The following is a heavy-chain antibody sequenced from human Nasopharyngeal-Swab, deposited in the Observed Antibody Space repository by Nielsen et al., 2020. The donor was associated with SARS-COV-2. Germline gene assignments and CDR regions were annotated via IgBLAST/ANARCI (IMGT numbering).Heavy chain of an antibody. CDR3: ARQEEGGSN. J-gene: IGHJ4*02. CDR2: IYYSGST. Sequence: SETLSLTCTVSGGSISSSSYYWGWIRQPPGKGLAWIGSIYYSGSTYYNPSLKSRVTISVDTSKNQFSLKLSSVTAADTAVYYCARQEEGGSNWGQGTLFTVSS. D-gene: IGHD1-26*01. V-gene: IGHV4-39*01. CDR1: GGSISSSSYY.